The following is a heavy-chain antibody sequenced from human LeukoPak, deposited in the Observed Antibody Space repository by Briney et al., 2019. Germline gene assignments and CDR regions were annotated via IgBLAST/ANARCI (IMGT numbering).Heavy chain of an antibody. CDR2: ISYDGSNK. Sequence: GGSLRLSCAASGFPFSTYGMHWVRQAPGKGLEWVAVISYDGSNKYYADSVKGRFTISRDNTKDYLYLQMNSLRAEDTAVYYCARLPRNGFFVDWGQGALVTVSS. V-gene: IGHV3-30*03. CDR3: ARLPRNGFFVD. CDR1: GFPFSTYG. J-gene: IGHJ4*02. D-gene: IGHD2-8*01.